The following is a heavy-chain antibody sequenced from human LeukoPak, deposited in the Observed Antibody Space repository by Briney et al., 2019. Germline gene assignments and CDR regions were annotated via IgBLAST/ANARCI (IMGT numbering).Heavy chain of an antibody. CDR3: ARDPPNWGFGY. J-gene: IGHJ4*02. CDR1: GLTFSDYS. CDR2: ISSSSSTI. D-gene: IGHD7-27*01. V-gene: IGHV3-48*01. Sequence: GGSLRLSCAASGLTFSDYSMNWVRQAPGKGLEWVSYISSSSSTIYYADSVRGRFTISRDNAKKSLYLRMNSLRAEDTAVYYCARDPPNWGFGYWGQGTLVTASS.